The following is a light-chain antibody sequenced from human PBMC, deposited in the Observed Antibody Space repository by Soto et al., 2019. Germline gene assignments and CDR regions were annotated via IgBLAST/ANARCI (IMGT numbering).Light chain of an antibody. Sequence: SYELTQPLSVSVALGQTASIACEGNNIGTKNLHWYQHKPGQAPLLVIYMNSNRASGIPERFSGSKSGNAATLTISRAQAGDEADYYCQMWDTSTSVVFGGGTKLTIL. CDR2: MNS. V-gene: IGLV3-9*01. CDR3: QMWDTSTSVV. CDR1: NIGTKN. J-gene: IGLJ2*01.